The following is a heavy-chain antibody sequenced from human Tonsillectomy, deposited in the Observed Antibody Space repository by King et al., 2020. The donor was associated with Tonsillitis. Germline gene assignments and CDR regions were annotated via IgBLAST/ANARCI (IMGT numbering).Heavy chain of an antibody. CDR2: IYYSGST. CDR3: ARNERWELLNSASFDP. CDR1: GGSISSRSYY. V-gene: IGHV4-39*01. J-gene: IGHJ5*02. D-gene: IGHD1-26*01. Sequence: QLQESGPGLVKPSETLSLTCTVSGGSISSRSYYWGWIRQPPGKGLEWIGNIYYSGSTYYNPSLKRRVTVSVDTSKNQFSLKLSSVTAADTAVYYCARNERWELLNSASFDPWAREPWSPSPQ.